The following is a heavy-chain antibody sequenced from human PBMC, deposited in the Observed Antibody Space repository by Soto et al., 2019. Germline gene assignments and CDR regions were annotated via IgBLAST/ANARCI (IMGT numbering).Heavy chain of an antibody. J-gene: IGHJ5*02. CDR3: TRRVIVALSDARPDWFDP. CDR2: ISSSRSST. Sequence: PGGSLRLACAASGFTFSSYEMNWIRQTPGKVLEWVAKISSSRSSTFYADAVQGRFTISRDNAKNSLYLQMNSLRAEDTAVYYYTRRVIVALSDARPDWFDPWGQGTQVTVSS. D-gene: IGHD2-2*02. CDR1: GFTFSSYE. V-gene: IGHV3-48*03.